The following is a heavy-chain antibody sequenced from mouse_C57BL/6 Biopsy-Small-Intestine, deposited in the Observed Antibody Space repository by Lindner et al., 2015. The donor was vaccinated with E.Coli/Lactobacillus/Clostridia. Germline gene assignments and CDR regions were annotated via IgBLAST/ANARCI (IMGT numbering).Heavy chain of an antibody. CDR2: IYTGDGDT. CDR3: AREGYGYFDV. V-gene: IGHV1-80*01. CDR1: GYAFSASW. J-gene: IGHJ1*03. Sequence: VQLQESGPELVKPGASVKISCKASGYAFSASWMNWVKQRPGKGLEWIGQIYTGDGDTNYSERFKGKVTLTADKSSNTAYMQLSSLTSEDSAVYFCAREGYGYFDVWGTGTAVTVSS.